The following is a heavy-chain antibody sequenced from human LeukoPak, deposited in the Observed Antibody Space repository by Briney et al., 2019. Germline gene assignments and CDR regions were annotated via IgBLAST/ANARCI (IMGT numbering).Heavy chain of an antibody. Sequence: KSSETLSLTCAVSGYSISSGYYWGWIRQPPGKGLEWIGSIYHSGSTFYNPSLKSRVTMSIDTSKNQFSLKLSSVTAADTAVYYCAATFYDRSGYYHDYWGQGTLVTVSS. D-gene: IGHD3-22*01. V-gene: IGHV4-38-2*01. CDR3: AATFYDRSGYYHDY. CDR1: GYSISSGYY. CDR2: IYHSGST. J-gene: IGHJ4*02.